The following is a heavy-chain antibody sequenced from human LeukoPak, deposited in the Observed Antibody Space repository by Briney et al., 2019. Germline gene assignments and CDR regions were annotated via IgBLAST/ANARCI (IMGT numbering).Heavy chain of an antibody. V-gene: IGHV4-59*01. CDR2: IYYSGST. CDR3: ARLPVHYDILTGYYGKGYFDY. CDR1: GGSISSYY. J-gene: IGHJ4*02. Sequence: SETLSLTCTVSGGSISSYYWNWIRQPPGKGLEWIGYIYYSGSTNYNPSLKSRVTISVDTSKNQFSLKLSSVTAADTAVYYCARLPVHYDILTGYYGKGYFDYWGQGTLVTVSS. D-gene: IGHD3-9*01.